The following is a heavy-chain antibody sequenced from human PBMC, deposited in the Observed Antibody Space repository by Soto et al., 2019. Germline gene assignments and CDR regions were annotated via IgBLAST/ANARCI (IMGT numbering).Heavy chain of an antibody. CDR3: AREAGTYSSAYDY. CDR2: IKQDGSEK. Sequence: GGSLRLSCTASGFNFSSYWMSWVRQAPGKGLEWVANIKQDGSEKYYVDSVKGRFTISRDNAKNSLYLQMNSLRAEDTAVYYCAREAGTYSSAYDYWGQGTLVTVSS. V-gene: IGHV3-7*01. CDR1: GFNFSSYW. J-gene: IGHJ4*02. D-gene: IGHD6-25*01.